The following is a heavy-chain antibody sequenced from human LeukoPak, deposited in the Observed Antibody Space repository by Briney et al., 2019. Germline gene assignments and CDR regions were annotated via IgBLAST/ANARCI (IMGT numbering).Heavy chain of an antibody. CDR1: AFIFSGHW. V-gene: IGHV4-59*11. J-gene: IGHJ3*02. D-gene: IGHD4-23*01. CDR2: IYYSGST. Sequence: PGGSLRLSCEASAFIFSGHWLNWVRQPPGKGLEWIGYIYYSGSTNYNPSLKSRVTISVDTSKNQFSLKLSSVTAADTAVYYCARVATVVTPDGGAFDIWGQGTMVTVSS. CDR3: ARVATVVTPDGGAFDI.